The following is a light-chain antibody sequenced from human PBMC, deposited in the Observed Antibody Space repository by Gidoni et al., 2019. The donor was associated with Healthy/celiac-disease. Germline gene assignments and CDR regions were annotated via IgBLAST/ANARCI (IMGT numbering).Light chain of an antibody. J-gene: IGLJ2*01. Sequence: QSVLTQPPPAYGLPGQRVTIPCPGGSSNLGSNTVNWYQQLPGAAPKLLIYSNNQRPSGVPDRFSGSKSGTSASLAISGLQSEDEADYYCAAWDDSLNGLVVFGGGTKLTVL. V-gene: IGLV1-44*01. CDR1: SSNLGSNT. CDR2: SNN. CDR3: AAWDDSLNGLVV.